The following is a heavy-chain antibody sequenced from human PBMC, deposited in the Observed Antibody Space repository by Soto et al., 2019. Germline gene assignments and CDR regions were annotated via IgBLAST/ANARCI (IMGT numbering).Heavy chain of an antibody. CDR1: GFTFSSNW. Sequence: GGSLRLSCAASGFTFSSNWMHWVRQAPGKGLMWVSRINGDGSITSYADSVKGRFTISRDDSKNTAYLHMNNLKTEDTAVYYCISFCSSCFFDYWGQGTPVTVSS. CDR2: INGDGSIT. CDR3: ISFCSSCFFDY. V-gene: IGHV3-74*01. D-gene: IGHD6-13*01. J-gene: IGHJ4*02.